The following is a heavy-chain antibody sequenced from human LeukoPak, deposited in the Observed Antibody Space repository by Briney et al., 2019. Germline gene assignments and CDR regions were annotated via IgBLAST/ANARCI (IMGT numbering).Heavy chain of an antibody. J-gene: IGHJ3*02. CDR2: IIPIFGTA. CDR1: GYTFTSYG. CDR3: ARDKRYCSGGSCYHDAFDI. V-gene: IGHV1-69*05. Sequence: ASVKVSCKASGYTFTSYGISWVRQAPGQGLEWMGGIIPIFGTANYAQKFQGRVTITTDESTSTAYMELSSLRSEDTAVYYCARDKRYCSGGSCYHDAFDIWGQGTMVTVSS. D-gene: IGHD2-15*01.